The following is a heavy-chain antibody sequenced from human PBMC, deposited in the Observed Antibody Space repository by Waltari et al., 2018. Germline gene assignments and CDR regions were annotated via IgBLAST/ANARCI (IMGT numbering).Heavy chain of an antibody. D-gene: IGHD3-3*01. J-gene: IGHJ3*02. CDR3: ARGRVLDDFWSGSHDAFDI. V-gene: IGHV4-61*02. CDR1: GGSISSGSYY. CDR2: IYTSGDT. Sequence: QVQLQESGPGLVKPSQTLSLTCTVSGGSISSGSYYWSWIRQPAGKGLEWIGRIYTSGDTNYNPTLKSRVTIAVDTFKNQCSLKQSSVTAADTAVYYCARGRVLDDFWSGSHDAFDIWGQGRMVTVSS.